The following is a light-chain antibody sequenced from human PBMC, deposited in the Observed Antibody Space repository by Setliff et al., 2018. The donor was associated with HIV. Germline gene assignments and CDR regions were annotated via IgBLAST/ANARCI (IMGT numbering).Light chain of an antibody. J-gene: IGLJ1*01. CDR1: SSDVGGYNY. CDR3: SSYTSSSTLYV. CDR2: DVS. V-gene: IGLV2-14*03. Sequence: QSALTQPASVSGSPGQSITISCTGTSSDVGGYNYVSWYQQHPGKAPKLMIYDVSGRPSGVSNRFSGAKSGNTASLTISGLQAEDEADYYCSSYTSSSTLYVFGTGTKVTVL.